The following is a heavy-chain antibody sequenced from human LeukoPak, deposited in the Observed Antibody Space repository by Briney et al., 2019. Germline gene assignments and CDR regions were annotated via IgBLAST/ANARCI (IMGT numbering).Heavy chain of an antibody. Sequence: PSETLSLTCTVSGGSISSYYWSWIRQPPGKRLEWIGYVSYTGRTKYNPSLQSRVTISIDTSKNQFSLKLTTVTSADTAVYSCARLLDNDISGDPDTFDVWGQGTTVIVSS. CDR2: VSYTGRT. V-gene: IGHV4-59*01. CDR1: GGSISSYY. CDR3: ARLLDNDISGDPDTFDV. J-gene: IGHJ3*01. D-gene: IGHD3-22*01.